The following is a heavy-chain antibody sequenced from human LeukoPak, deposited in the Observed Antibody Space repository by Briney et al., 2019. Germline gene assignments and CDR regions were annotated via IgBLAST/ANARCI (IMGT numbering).Heavy chain of an antibody. D-gene: IGHD4-11*01. CDR3: ARGLRLGSKPSWSDP. V-gene: IGHV1-8*01. CDR1: GYTFTSCD. CDR2: MNPNSGNT. J-gene: IGHJ5*02. Sequence: ASVKVSCKASGYTFTSCDINWVRQATGQGLEWMGWMNPNSGNTGYAQKFQGRVTMTRSTSISTAYMELSSLRSEDTAVYYCARGLRLGSKPSWSDPWGQGTLVTVSS.